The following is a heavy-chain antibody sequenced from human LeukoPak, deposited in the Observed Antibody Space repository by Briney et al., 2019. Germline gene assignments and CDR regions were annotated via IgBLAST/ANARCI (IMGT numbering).Heavy chain of an antibody. CDR3: ARGPRIAVALGDY. CDR2: INPNGGGT. J-gene: IGHJ4*02. D-gene: IGHD6-19*01. V-gene: IGHV1-2*02. Sequence: ASVKVSCKASGYTFTGYYMHWVRQAPGQGLEWMGWINPNGGGTNYAQKFQGRVTMTRDTSISTAYMELSRLRSDDTAVYYCARGPRIAVALGDYWGQGTLVTVSS. CDR1: GYTFTGYY.